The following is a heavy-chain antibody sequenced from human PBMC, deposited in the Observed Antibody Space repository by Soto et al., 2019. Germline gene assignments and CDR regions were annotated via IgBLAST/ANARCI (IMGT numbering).Heavy chain of an antibody. CDR3: AREGTAMVNYYGMDV. CDR2: ISYDGSNK. V-gene: IGHV3-30-3*01. Sequence: GGSLRLSCAASGFTFSSYAMHWVRQAPGKGLEWVAVISYDGSNKYYADSVKGRFTISRDNSKNTLYLQMNSLRAEDTAVCYCAREGTAMVNYYGMDVWGQGTTVTVSS. D-gene: IGHD5-18*01. J-gene: IGHJ6*02. CDR1: GFTFSSYA.